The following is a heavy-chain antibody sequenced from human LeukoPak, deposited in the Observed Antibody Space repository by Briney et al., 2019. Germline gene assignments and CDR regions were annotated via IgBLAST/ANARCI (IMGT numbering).Heavy chain of an antibody. CDR2: IYTTGST. J-gene: IGHJ3*02. CDR1: GGSFSGYY. D-gene: IGHD5-24*01. CDR3: ARVRDGYNYDAFDI. V-gene: IGHV4-59*10. Sequence: SETLSLTCAVYGGSFSGYYWSWIRQPAGKGLEWIGRIYTTGSTNYNPSLKSRVTMSVDTSKNQFSLKLSSVTAADTAVYYCARVRDGYNYDAFDIWGQGTMVTVSS.